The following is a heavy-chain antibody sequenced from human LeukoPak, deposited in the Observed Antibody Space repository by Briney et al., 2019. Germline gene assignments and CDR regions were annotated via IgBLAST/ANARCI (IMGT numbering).Heavy chain of an antibody. CDR1: GFTFSDYA. CDR3: ARGADGAYSSGSYSSHYGMDV. CDR2: ISYDGIYK. V-gene: IGHV3-30-3*01. J-gene: IGHJ6*02. D-gene: IGHD6-19*01. Sequence: GRSLKLACAASGFTFSDYAVHWVRQAPGKGLEWVAVISYDGIYKYYADSVKGRFTISRDNSRNTLYLEMNSPRAEDTAVYYCARGADGAYSSGSYSSHYGMDVWGQGTTVTVSS.